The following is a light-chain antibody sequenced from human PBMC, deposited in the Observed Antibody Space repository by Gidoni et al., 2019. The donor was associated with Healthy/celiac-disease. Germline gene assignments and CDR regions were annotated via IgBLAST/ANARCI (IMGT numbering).Light chain of an antibody. J-gene: IGKJ4*01. CDR3: QQYYSYPLT. V-gene: IGKV1-8*01. Sequence: AIRITQSPSSLSASTGDRVTITCRASQGISSYLAWYQQKPGKVPKLLIYAASTLQSGVPSRFSGSGSGTDFTLTISCLQSEDFATYYCQQYYSYPLTFXGXTKVEIK. CDR1: QGISSY. CDR2: AAS.